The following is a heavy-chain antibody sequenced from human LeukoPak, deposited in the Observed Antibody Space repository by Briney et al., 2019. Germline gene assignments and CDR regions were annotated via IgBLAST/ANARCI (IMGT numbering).Heavy chain of an antibody. D-gene: IGHD6-13*01. Sequence: GGSLRLSCAASGFTFSSYGMHWVRQAPGKGLEWVAVIWYDGSNKYYADSVKGRFTISRDNSKNTLYLQMNSLGAEDTAMYYCARDQSSSWYKAFDIWGQGTMVTVSS. CDR2: IWYDGSNK. J-gene: IGHJ3*02. CDR3: ARDQSSSWYKAFDI. CDR1: GFTFSSYG. V-gene: IGHV3-33*01.